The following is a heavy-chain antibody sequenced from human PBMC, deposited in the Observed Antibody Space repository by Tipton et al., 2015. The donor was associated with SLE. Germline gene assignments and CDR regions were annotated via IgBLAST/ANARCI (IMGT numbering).Heavy chain of an antibody. J-gene: IGHJ4*02. CDR1: GYTFTSFD. D-gene: IGHD5-24*01. V-gene: IGHV1-8*01. CDR2: MNPNSGNT. CDR3: ARAPPQLGFDY. Sequence: QLVQSGPEVKKPGASVKVSCKASGYTFTSFDINWERQATGQGLEWMGWMNPNSGNTAYAQKFQGRVTMTRDTSISTAYMELSSLRSEDTAVYYCARAPPQLGFDYWGQGTLVTVSS.